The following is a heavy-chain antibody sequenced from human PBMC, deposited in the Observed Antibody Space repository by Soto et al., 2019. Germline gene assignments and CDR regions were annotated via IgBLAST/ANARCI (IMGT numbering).Heavy chain of an antibody. CDR2: IIPIFGTA. D-gene: IGHD2-2*02. Sequence: SVKVSCKASGGTFSSYAISWVRQAPGQGLEWMGGIIPIFGTANYAQKFQGRVTITADESTSTAYMELSSLRSEDTAVYYCASRYHLGYCSSTSCYTHWSDPWGQGTLVTVSS. J-gene: IGHJ5*02. CDR3: ASRYHLGYCSSTSCYTHWSDP. CDR1: GGTFSSYA. V-gene: IGHV1-69*13.